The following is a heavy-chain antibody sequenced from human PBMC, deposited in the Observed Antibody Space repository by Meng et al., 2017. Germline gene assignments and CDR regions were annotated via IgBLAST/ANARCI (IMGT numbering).Heavy chain of an antibody. V-gene: IGHV1-69*06. D-gene: IGHD1-1*01. CDR2: IIPIFGTA. Sequence: QVQLVQAGAGVKKPGSSVKVSCKASGGTFSSYAISWVRQAPGQGLEWMGGIIPIFGTANYAQKFQGRVTITADKSTSTAYMELSSLRSEDTAVYYCAREFRGTFYFDYWGQGSLVTVSS. CDR1: GGTFSSYA. CDR3: AREFRGTFYFDY. J-gene: IGHJ4*02.